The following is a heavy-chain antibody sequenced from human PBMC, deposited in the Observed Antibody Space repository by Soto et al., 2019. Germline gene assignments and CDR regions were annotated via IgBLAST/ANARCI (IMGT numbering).Heavy chain of an antibody. CDR2: INHSGST. Sequence: SETLSLTCAVYGGSFSGYYWSWIRQPPGKGLEWIGEINHSGSTNYNPSLKSRVTISVDTSKNQFSLKLSSVTAADTAVYYCARVEVITGTPYYYGMDVWGQGTTVTVS. J-gene: IGHJ6*02. V-gene: IGHV4-34*01. CDR1: GGSFSGYY. D-gene: IGHD1-20*01. CDR3: ARVEVITGTPYYYGMDV.